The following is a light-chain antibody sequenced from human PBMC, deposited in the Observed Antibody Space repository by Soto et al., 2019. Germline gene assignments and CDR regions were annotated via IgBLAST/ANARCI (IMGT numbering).Light chain of an antibody. CDR2: AAS. V-gene: IGKV1-27*01. Sequence: DIQMTQSPSTLSASVGDIVTITFRASQGISNYLALYQQKPGKVPKLLIYAASTLQSGVPSRFSGSGSGTDFTLTISSLQPEDVATYYCQKYNSAPWTFGQGTKVDIK. CDR1: QGISNY. J-gene: IGKJ1*01. CDR3: QKYNSAPWT.